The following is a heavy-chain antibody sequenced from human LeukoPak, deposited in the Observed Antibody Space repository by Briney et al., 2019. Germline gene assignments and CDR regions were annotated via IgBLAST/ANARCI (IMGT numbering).Heavy chain of an antibody. D-gene: IGHD1-1*01. Sequence: SETLSLTCTVSGGSISSHYWSWIRQPPGKGLEWIGYIYYRGRSNYNPSLKSRVTISVDTSKNQFSLKLSSVTAADTAVYFCARSGEYNNFDYWGQGTLVTVSS. J-gene: IGHJ4*02. CDR2: IYYRGRS. CDR3: ARSGEYNNFDY. V-gene: IGHV4-59*11. CDR1: GGSISSHY.